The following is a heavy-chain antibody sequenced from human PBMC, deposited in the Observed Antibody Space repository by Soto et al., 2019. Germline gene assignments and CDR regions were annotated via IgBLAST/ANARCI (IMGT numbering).Heavy chain of an antibody. Sequence: GASVKVSCKASGGTFSSYAISWVRQAPGQGLEWMGGIIPIFGTANYAQKFQGRVTITADESTSTAYMELSSLRSEDTAVYYCAREHRSAYGMDVWGQGTTVTVSS. CDR2: IIPIFGTA. V-gene: IGHV1-69*13. CDR1: GGTFSSYA. J-gene: IGHJ6*02. CDR3: AREHRSAYGMDV.